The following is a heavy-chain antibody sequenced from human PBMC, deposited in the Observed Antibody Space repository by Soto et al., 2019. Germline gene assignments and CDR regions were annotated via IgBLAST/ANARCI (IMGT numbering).Heavy chain of an antibody. V-gene: IGHV3-23*01. D-gene: IGHD2-15*01. CDR1: GFTFSSYA. Sequence: PGGSLRLSCAASGFTFSSYAMSWVRQAPGKGLEWVSAISGSGGSTYYADSVKGRFTISRDNSKNTLYLQMNSLRAEDTAVYYCAKGGRCSGGSCYSSYFDYWGQGTLVTVSS. CDR2: ISGSGGST. J-gene: IGHJ4*02. CDR3: AKGGRCSGGSCYSSYFDY.